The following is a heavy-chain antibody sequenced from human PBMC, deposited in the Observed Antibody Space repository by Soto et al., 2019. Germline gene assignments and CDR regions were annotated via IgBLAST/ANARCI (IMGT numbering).Heavy chain of an antibody. CDR2: ISSSSSYI. CDR3: ARDPGTGTTYYYYMDV. Sequence: GGSLRLSCAASGFTFSSYSMNWVRQAPGKGLEWVSSISSSSSYIYYADSVKGRFTISRDNAKNSLYLQMNSLRAEDTAVYYCARDPGTGTTYYYYMDVWGKGTTVTVSS. CDR1: GFTFSSYS. V-gene: IGHV3-21*01. D-gene: IGHD1-7*01. J-gene: IGHJ6*03.